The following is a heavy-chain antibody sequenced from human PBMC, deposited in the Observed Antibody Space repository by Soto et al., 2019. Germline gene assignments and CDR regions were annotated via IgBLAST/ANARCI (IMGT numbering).Heavy chain of an antibody. J-gene: IGHJ4*01. CDR1: GGSLSNYA. V-gene: IGHV1-69*06. Sequence: SVKVSCKASGGSLSNYAINWVRQAPGQRLEWMGGIIPLYGTGNYAPDLQDRVTFTADKATSTAYMEVSSLRSDDTAIYYCATGLWSGPIAYYFDYWGPGTLVSSLRSDDTAIYYCATGLWSGPIAYYFDYWGPGTLVTVSS. D-gene: IGHD3-3*01. CDR3: ATGLWSGPIAYYFDYWGPGTLVSSLRSDDTAIYYCATGLWSGPIAYYFDY. CDR2: IIPLYGTG.